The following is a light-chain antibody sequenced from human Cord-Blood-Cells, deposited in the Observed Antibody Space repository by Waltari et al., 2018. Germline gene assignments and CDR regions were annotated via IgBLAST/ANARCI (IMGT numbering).Light chain of an antibody. CDR2: GKT. V-gene: IGLV3-19*01. J-gene: IGLJ2*01. CDR1: SLRSYY. CDR3: NSRDSSGNHLV. Sequence: SSELTQDPAVSVALGQTVRITCQGDSLRSYYASWYQQKPGQAPVFVIYGKTNRPSGIPDRFSGSSSGNTASLTITGAQAEDEADYYCNSRDSSGNHLVFGGGTKLTVL.